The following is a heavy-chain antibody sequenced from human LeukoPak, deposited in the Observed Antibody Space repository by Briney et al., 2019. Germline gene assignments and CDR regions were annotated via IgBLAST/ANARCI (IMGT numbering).Heavy chain of an antibody. Sequence: SETLSLTCTVYGGSFSGYYWSWIRQPPGKGLEWIGEINHSGSTNYNPSLKSRVTISVDTSKNQFSLKLSSVTAADTAVYYCARVGSDYSYYFDYWAQGTLVTVSS. CDR3: ARVGSDYSYYFDY. CDR1: GGSFSGYY. D-gene: IGHD4-11*01. V-gene: IGHV4-34*01. J-gene: IGHJ4*02. CDR2: INHSGST.